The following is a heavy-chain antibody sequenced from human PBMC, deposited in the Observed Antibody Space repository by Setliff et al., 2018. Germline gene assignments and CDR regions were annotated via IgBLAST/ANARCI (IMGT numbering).Heavy chain of an antibody. J-gene: IGHJ4*02. D-gene: IGHD3-10*01. Sequence: GGSLRLSCAASGFTFSSFWMAWVRQSPGRGLEWVANINQDGSGKYYADSVKGRFTISGDTSKNALYLQMNSLRAEDTAVYYCRLWFGELSRDYWGPGTLVTVSS. CDR2: INQDGSGK. CDR1: GFTFSSFW. V-gene: IGHV3-7*03. CDR3: RLWFGELSRDY.